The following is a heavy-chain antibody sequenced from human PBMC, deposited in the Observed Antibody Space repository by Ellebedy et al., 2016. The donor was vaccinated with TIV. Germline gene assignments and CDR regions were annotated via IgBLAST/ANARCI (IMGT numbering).Heavy chain of an antibody. V-gene: IGHV3-23*01. J-gene: IGHJ4*01. Sequence: GESLKISCAASGFTFSSFAMHWVRQAPGKGLEWLSVISGDSSSTYHADSVKGRLTITRDNSKSTLYLQMNRLRTEGTAVYLCAKGSSSGFNYDRVGFEYWGQGTLVTVSS. CDR3: AKGSSSGFNYDRVGFEY. CDR1: GFTFSSFA. D-gene: IGHD3-22*01. CDR2: ISGDSSST.